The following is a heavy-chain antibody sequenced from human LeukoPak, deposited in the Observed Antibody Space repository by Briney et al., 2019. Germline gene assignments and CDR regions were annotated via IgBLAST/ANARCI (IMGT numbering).Heavy chain of an antibody. D-gene: IGHD6-13*01. Sequence: GGSLSLSCAASGFTFSSYAMSWVRQAPGKGLEWVSAISGSGGSTYYADSVKGRFTISRDNSKNTLYLQMNSLRAEDTAVYYCAKVTAPRTQYSSSWYDVYFQHWGQGTLVTVSS. V-gene: IGHV3-23*01. CDR2: ISGSGGST. CDR1: GFTFSSYA. CDR3: AKVTAPRTQYSSSWYDVYFQH. J-gene: IGHJ1*01.